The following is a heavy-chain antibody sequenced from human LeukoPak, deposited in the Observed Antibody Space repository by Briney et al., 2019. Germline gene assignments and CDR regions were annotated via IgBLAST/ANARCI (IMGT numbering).Heavy chain of an antibody. Sequence: ASVKVSCKASGYTFIAYYMHWVRQAPGQGLEWMGRISPNSGATNYAQKFQGRVTMTRDTSFSTAYMELSGLTSDDTAVYYCARDGYSYDNWGQGTLVTVSS. CDR2: ISPNSGAT. CDR1: GYTFIAYY. J-gene: IGHJ4*02. CDR3: ARDGYSYDN. V-gene: IGHV1-2*02. D-gene: IGHD5-18*01.